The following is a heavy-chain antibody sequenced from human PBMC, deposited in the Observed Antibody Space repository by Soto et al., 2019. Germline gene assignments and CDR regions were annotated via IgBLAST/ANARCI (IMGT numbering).Heavy chain of an antibody. CDR1: GYTFTDYY. CDR3: ARGRHAPYFRMDV. J-gene: IGHJ6*04. V-gene: IGHV1-2*04. Sequence: ASVKVSCKASGYTFTDYYIHWVRQAPGQGLEWMGWINPNFGGTNYAQKFQDWVTMTRDTSISTAYMELNRLKSDDTAVFYCARGRHAPYFRMDVWGKGTTVTVSS. CDR2: INPNFGGT.